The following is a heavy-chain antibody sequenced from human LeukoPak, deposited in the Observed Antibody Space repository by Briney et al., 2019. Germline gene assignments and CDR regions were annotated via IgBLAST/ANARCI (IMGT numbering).Heavy chain of an antibody. V-gene: IGHV4-39*07. J-gene: IGHJ4*02. D-gene: IGHD3-10*01. CDR3: ARDDYYGLGSPNYFDY. CDR1: GGSISSSSYY. CDR2: IYYSGST. Sequence: NSSETLSLTCTVSGGSISSSSYYWGWIRQPPGKGLEWIGSIYYSGSTYYNPSLKSRVTISVDTSKNQFSLKLSSVTAADTAVYYCARDDYYGLGSPNYFDYWGQGTLVTVSS.